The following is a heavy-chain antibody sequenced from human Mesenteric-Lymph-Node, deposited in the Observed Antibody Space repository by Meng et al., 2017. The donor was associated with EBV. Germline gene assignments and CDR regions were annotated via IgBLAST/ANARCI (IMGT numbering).Heavy chain of an antibody. J-gene: IGHJ4*02. Sequence: QVALVGSGGGLVKPGGSLSFFCAASGFTFSDFYRSWIRQAPGQGLEWVSYISGSGSRIYYADSVKGRFTISRDNAKNSLYLQMNSLRAEDTAVYYCARDPQSPLFDYWGQGTLVTVSS. V-gene: IGHV3-11*01. CDR3: ARDPQSPLFDY. CDR2: ISGSGSRI. CDR1: GFTFSDFY.